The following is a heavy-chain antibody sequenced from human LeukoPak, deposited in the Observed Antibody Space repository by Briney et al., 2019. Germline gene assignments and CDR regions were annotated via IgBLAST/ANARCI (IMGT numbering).Heavy chain of an antibody. CDR3: ARSIYCSGGSCYGEFDY. D-gene: IGHD2-15*01. CDR1: GYTFTSYG. V-gene: IGHV1-18*01. CDR2: ISAYNGNT. J-gene: IGHJ4*02. Sequence: ASVKVSCKASGYTFTSYGISWVRQAPGQGLEWMGWISAYNGNTNYAQKLQGRVTMTTDTSTSTAYMELRSLRSDDTAVYYCARSIYCSGGSCYGEFDYWGLGTLVTVSS.